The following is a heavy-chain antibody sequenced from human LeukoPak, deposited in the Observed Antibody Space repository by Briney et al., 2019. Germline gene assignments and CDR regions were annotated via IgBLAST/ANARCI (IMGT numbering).Heavy chain of an antibody. J-gene: IGHJ6*04. V-gene: IGHV4-34*01. CDR3: ARKGRRYQLPPYYYYGVDV. CDR2: INHSGST. Sequence: SETLSLTCAVYGGSFSGYYWSWIRQPPGKGLEWIGEINHSGSTNYNPSLKSRVTISVDTSKNQFSLKLSSVTAADTAVYYCARKGRRYQLPPYYYYGVDVWGKGTTVTVSS. CDR1: GGSFSGYY. D-gene: IGHD2-2*01.